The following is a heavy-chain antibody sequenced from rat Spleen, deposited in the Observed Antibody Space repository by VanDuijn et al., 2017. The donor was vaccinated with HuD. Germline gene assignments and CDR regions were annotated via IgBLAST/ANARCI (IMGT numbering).Heavy chain of an antibody. Sequence: EVQLVETGGGLVHPGESLKLSCVASGFTFSSYWMFWIRQAPGEGLEWLSSISPDGGSTYYPDSMKGRFTISRDNAENTVYLQMNSLRSEDTATYFCGKDMNYFSTYPFYVMGAWGQGASVTVSS. D-gene: IGHD1-2*01. J-gene: IGHJ4*01. CDR1: GFTFSSYW. CDR3: GKDMNYFSTYPFYVMGA. CDR2: ISPDGGST. V-gene: IGHV5-58*01.